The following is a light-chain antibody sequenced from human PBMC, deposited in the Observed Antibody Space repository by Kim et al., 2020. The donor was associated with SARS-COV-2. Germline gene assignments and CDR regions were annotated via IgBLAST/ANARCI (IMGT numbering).Light chain of an antibody. CDR1: QSVSSSY. J-gene: IGKJ1*01. CDR3: QQYGSSPGT. Sequence: EIVLTQSPGTLSLSPGARATLSCRASQSVSSSYLAWYQQKPGQAPRLLIYGASSRATGIPDRFSGSGSGTDFTLTISRLEPEDFVVYYCQQYGSSPGTFGQGTKVDIK. V-gene: IGKV3-20*01. CDR2: GAS.